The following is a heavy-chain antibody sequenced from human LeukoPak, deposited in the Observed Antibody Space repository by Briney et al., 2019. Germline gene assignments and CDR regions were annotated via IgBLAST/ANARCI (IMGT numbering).Heavy chain of an antibody. Sequence: PGGSLRLSCAASGITVSSNYMSWVRQAPGKGLVWVARINVEGNYIDYAESVKGRFTISRDSAKNTLYLQMNSLRAEDTAVYSCARDLTGPYDHWGQGTLVTVSS. V-gene: IGHV3-74*01. J-gene: IGHJ4*02. D-gene: IGHD3-22*01. CDR1: GITVSSNY. CDR2: INVEGNYI. CDR3: ARDLTGPYDH.